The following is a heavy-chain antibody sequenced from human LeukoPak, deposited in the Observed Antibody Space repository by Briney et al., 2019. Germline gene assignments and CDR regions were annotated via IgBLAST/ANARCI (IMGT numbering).Heavy chain of an antibody. CDR3: ARGRSTSDWFDP. J-gene: IGHJ5*02. CDR1: GYTFTSYD. CDR2: MNPNSGNT. V-gene: IGHV1-8*03. D-gene: IGHD2-2*01. Sequence: VASVKVSCKASGYTFTSYDINWVRQATGQGLEWMGWMNPNSGNTGYAQKFQGRVTITRNTSISTAYMELSSLRSEDTAVYYCARGRSTSDWFDPWGQGTLVTVSS.